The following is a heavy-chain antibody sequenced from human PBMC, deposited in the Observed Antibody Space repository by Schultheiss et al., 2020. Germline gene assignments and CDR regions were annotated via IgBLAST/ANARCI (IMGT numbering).Heavy chain of an antibody. D-gene: IGHD6-13*01. CDR3: AKAPGIAAAATDPYYCDY. V-gene: IGHV3-7*03. CDR2: IKQDGSEK. CDR1: GFTFSSYS. J-gene: IGHJ4*02. Sequence: GGSLRLSCAASGFTFSSYSMNWVRQAPGKGLEWVANIKQDGSEKYYVDSVKGRFTISRDNAKNSLYLQMNSLRAEDTALYYCAKAPGIAAAATDPYYCDYWGQGTLVTVSS.